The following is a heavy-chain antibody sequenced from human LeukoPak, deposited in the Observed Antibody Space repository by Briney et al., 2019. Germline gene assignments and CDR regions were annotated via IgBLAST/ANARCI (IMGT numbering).Heavy chain of an antibody. CDR3: ARNHDNTGYYDAYFDY. CDR2: IIPMFATL. V-gene: IGHV1-69*05. J-gene: IGHJ4*02. CDR1: GGTFSNYA. Sequence: SVKVSCKASGGTFSNYAINWVRQAPGQRLNWMGGIIPMFATLNYAQKFQGRVPITTAESTDKAYKELSRLISEDTAVYYCARNHDNTGYYDAYFDYWGQGTLVTVSS. D-gene: IGHD3-22*01.